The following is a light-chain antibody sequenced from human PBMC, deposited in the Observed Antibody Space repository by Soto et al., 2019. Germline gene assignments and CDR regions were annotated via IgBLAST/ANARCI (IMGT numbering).Light chain of an antibody. Sequence: QSVLTQPPSVSGAPRQRVTISCTGSSSNIGAGYDVHWYQQLPGTAPKLLIYGNSNRPSGVPDRFSGSKSGTSASLAITGLQAEDEADYYCQSHDSSLSGWVFGGGTKVTVL. CDR1: SSNIGAGYD. V-gene: IGLV1-40*01. CDR2: GNS. J-gene: IGLJ3*02. CDR3: QSHDSSLSGWV.